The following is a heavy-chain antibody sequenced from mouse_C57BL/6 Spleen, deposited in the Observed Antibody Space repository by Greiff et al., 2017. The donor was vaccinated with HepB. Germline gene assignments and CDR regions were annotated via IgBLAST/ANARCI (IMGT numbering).Heavy chain of an antibody. J-gene: IGHJ2*01. Sequence: QVQLQQPGAELVKPGASVKLSCKASGYTFTSYWMQWVKQRPGQGLEWIGEIDPSDSYTNYNQKFKGKATLTVDTSSSTAYMQLSSLTSEDSAVYDCARGVSRDSSGYALDYWGQGTTLTVSS. V-gene: IGHV1-50*01. CDR2: IDPSDSYT. CDR1: GYTFTSYW. CDR3: ARGVSRDSSGYALDY. D-gene: IGHD3-2*02.